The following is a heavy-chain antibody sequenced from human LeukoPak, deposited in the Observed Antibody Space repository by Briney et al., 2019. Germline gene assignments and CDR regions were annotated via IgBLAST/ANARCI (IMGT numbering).Heavy chain of an antibody. J-gene: IGHJ4*02. V-gene: IGHV3-7*01. CDR3: ARLEDYPNSVGDYTTFFLDY. CDR1: GFSFSLYW. D-gene: IGHD2-21*01. CDR2: MNQEGSEK. Sequence: GGSLRLSCAASGFSFSLYWMSWVRQAPGKGLEWVAKMNQEGSEKYYVDSVKGRFTISRDKNSVYLQLNNLRAEDTAVYYCARLEDYPNSVGDYTTFFLDYWGQGTLVTVSS.